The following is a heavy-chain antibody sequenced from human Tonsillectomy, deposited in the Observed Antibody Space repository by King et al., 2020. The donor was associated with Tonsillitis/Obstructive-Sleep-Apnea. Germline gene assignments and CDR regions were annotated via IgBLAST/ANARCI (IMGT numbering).Heavy chain of an antibody. CDR2: MSFDGSSK. V-gene: IGHV3-30*18. J-gene: IGHJ4*02. Sequence: HVQLVESGGGVVQPGRSLRLSCAASGFIFSSYGMHWVRQAPGKGLEWVAVMSFDGSSKYYADSVKGRFTISRDNSKNTLYLQMNSLRAEDTAVYYCAKSWGYTYGPFDYWGQGTLVTVSS. CDR1: GFIFSSYG. D-gene: IGHD5-18*01. CDR3: AKSWGYTYGPFDY.